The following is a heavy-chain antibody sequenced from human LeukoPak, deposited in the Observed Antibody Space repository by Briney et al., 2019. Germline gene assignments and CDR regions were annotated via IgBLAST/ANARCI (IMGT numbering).Heavy chain of an antibody. CDR1: GGSISSYY. D-gene: IGHD3-3*01. CDR3: ASLRGDFWSGYYTGRVDYFDY. J-gene: IGHJ4*02. CDR2: IYYSGST. V-gene: IGHV4-59*01. Sequence: PSETLSLTCTVSGGSISSYYWSWIRQPPGKGLEWIGYIYYSGSTNYNPSLKSRVTISVDTSKNQFSLKLSSVTAADTAVYYCASLRGDFWSGYYTGRVDYFDYWGQGTLVTVSS.